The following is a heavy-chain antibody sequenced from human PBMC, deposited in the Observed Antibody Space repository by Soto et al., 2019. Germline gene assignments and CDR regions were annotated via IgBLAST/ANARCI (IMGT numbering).Heavy chain of an antibody. Sequence: QVQLVQSGAELKKPGSSVKVSCKASGGTFSSYAISWVRQAPGQGLDWMGGIIPIFGTANYAQKFQGRVTITADESTSTAYMELSSLRSEDTAVYYCARCSIAAVLLNYYYYGMDVWGQGTTVTVSS. V-gene: IGHV1-69*01. D-gene: IGHD6-13*01. J-gene: IGHJ6*02. CDR3: ARCSIAAVLLNYYYYGMDV. CDR1: GGTFSSYA. CDR2: IIPIFGTA.